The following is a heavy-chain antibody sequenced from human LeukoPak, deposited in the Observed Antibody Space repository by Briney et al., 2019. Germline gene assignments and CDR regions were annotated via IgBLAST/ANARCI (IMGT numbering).Heavy chain of an antibody. CDR1: GYTLTELS. CDR2: FDPEDGET. J-gene: IGHJ4*02. D-gene: IGHD3-22*01. CDR3: ATVGYDSSGYYWDY. Sequence: ASVKVSCKVSGYTLTELSMHWVRRAPGKGLEWMGGFDPEDGETIYAQKFQGRVTMTEDTSTDTAYMELSSLRSEDTAVYYCATVGYDSSGYYWDYWGQGTLVTVSS. V-gene: IGHV1-24*01.